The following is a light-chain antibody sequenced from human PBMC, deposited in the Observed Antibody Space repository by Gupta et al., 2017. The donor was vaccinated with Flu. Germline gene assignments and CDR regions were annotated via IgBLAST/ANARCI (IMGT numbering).Light chain of an antibody. CDR2: EVT. V-gene: IGLV2-11*01. CDR3: CSYATAYSYV. Sequence: QSPLTQPPSVSVSPGQPVTISCTGTNGDVGNYKYVSWYQHHPGKAPKLMIYEVTERPSGVPGRFSGSKSGNTASLTIYGLQAEDEADYYCCSYATAYSYVFGTGTKVTV. CDR1: NGDVGNYKY. J-gene: IGLJ1*01.